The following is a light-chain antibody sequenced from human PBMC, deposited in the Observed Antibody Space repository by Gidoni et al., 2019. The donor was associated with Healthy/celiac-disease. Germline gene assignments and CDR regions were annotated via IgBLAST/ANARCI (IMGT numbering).Light chain of an antibody. CDR1: QSVSRY. J-gene: IGKJ2*01. Sequence: EMVLTQSPATLSLPPGERATPSCRASQSVSRYLALYKQKPAQAPRLLIYDASTRATGIPARFSGSGSGTDFTLTISSLETEDFAVYYCQQRSNWPPYTFGRGTKLEIK. V-gene: IGKV3-11*01. CDR3: QQRSNWPPYT. CDR2: DAS.